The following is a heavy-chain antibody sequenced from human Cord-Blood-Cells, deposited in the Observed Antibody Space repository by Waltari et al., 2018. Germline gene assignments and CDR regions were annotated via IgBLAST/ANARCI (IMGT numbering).Heavy chain of an antibody. J-gene: IGHJ4*02. CDR2: INPNSGGT. V-gene: IGHV1-2*02. CDR1: GYTFTGYY. D-gene: IGHD4-17*01. CDR3: ARAFRYGGNSFDY. Sequence: QVQLVQSGAEVKKPGASVKVSCKASGYTFTGYYMHWVRQAPGQGLEWMGWINPNSGGTNYEQKFQGRVTMTRDTSISTAYMELSRLRSDDTAVYYCARAFRYGGNSFDYWGQGTLVTVSS.